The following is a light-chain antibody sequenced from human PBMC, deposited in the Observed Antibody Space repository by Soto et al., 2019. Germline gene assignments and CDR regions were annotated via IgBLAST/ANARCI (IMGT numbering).Light chain of an antibody. J-gene: IGKJ1*01. CDR3: QKYNTWPRT. CDR1: QSVSSN. V-gene: IGKV3-15*01. Sequence: EIVMTQSPGTLSVSPGERATLSCRASQSVSSNLAWYQQKPGQAPSLLIYGASTRATGIPARFSGSGSGTEFALTISTLHSEDFAVSYCQKYNTWPRTFAKGTK. CDR2: GAS.